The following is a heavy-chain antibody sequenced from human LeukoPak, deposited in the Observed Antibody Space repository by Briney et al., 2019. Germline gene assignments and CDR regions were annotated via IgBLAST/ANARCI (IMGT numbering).Heavy chain of an antibody. CDR1: GFTFSSYA. CDR2: ISGRGGST. D-gene: IGHD2-2*02. Sequence: GGSVRLSCAASGFTFSSYAMSWVGQARGKGVEGVAAISGRGGSTNYADSVKGGFTISRDKYKKKLYLQMNSLRAEDTAVYYCAKDPSLVPAAIARADGMDVWGQGTTVTVSS. J-gene: IGHJ6*02. V-gene: IGHV3-23*01. CDR3: AKDPSLVPAAIARADGMDV.